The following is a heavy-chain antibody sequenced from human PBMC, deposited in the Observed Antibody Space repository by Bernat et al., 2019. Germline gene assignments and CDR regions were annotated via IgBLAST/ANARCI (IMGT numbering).Heavy chain of an antibody. J-gene: IGHJ5*02. CDR2: ISSSSSYT. CDR1: GFTFSDYY. CDR3: ARDMGGVDTAMHWFDP. V-gene: IGHV3-11*05. D-gene: IGHD5-18*01. Sequence: QVQLVESGGGLVKPVGSLRLSCAASGFTFSDYYMSWIRQAPGKGLEWVSYISSSSSYTNYADSVKGRFTISRDNAKNSLYLQMNSMRAEDTAVYYCARDMGGVDTAMHWFDPWGQGTLVTVSS.